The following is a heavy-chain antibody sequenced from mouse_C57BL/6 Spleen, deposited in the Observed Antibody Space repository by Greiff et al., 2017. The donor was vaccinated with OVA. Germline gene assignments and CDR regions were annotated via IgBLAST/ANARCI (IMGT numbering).Heavy chain of an antibody. CDR2: IDPSDSET. CDR1: GYTFTSYW. Sequence: VKLQQPGAELVRPGSSVKLSCKASGYTFTSYWMDWVKQRPGQGLEWIGNIDPSDSETHYNQKFKDKATLTVDKSSSTAYMQLSSLTSEDSAVYYCARGDYDEGAYWGQGTLVTVSA. V-gene: IGHV1-61*01. CDR3: ARGDYDEGAY. J-gene: IGHJ3*01. D-gene: IGHD2-4*01.